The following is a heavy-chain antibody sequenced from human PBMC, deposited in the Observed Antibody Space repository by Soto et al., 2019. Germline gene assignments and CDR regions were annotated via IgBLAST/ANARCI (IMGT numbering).Heavy chain of an antibody. CDR1: GGTFSGYA. CDR2: IIPLFGTT. V-gene: IGHV1-69*12. CDR3: ARADRWLTFGGVDI. J-gene: IGHJ3*02. D-gene: IGHD3-16*01. Sequence: QVQLVQSGAEVKKPGSSVKVSCTASGGTFSGYALSWVRQAPGQGLEWMGGIIPLFGTTNYAQKFQGRVTITADESTSTDYIELISLSSEDPALYYCARADRWLTFGGVDIWRQGTMVTVSS.